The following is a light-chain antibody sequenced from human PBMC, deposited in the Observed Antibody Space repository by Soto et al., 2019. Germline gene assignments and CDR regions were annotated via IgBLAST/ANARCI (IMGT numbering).Light chain of an antibody. CDR2: FAS. J-gene: IGKJ1*01. Sequence: DIQMTQSPSSLSASVGDRVTITCRASQSMSNYLHWYQQQPGKAPKLLIYFASTLQAGVPSRFSGSGSGTDFTLTISSLQPEDFATYYCQQSYSIPRTFGQGTTVEIK. CDR1: QSMSNY. CDR3: QQSYSIPRT. V-gene: IGKV1-39*01.